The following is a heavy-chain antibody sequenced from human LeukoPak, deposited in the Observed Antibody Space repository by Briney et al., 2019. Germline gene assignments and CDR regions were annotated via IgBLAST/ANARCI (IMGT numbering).Heavy chain of an antibody. CDR3: ARAPKSPRPYYHYYHMDV. J-gene: IGHJ6*03. Sequence: ASVKVSCKASGYTFTNYGISWVRQAPGQGLEWMGWISAYNGNTNYAQKLQGRVTMTTYTSTSTAYMEVRSLRSDDTAVYYCARAPKSPRPYYHYYHMDVWGKGTTVTISS. V-gene: IGHV1-18*01. CDR2: ISAYNGNT. CDR1: GYTFTNYG.